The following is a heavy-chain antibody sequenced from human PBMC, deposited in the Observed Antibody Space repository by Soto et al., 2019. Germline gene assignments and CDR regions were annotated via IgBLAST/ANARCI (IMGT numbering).Heavy chain of an antibody. Sequence: EVLLVESGGGLVEPGGSLRLSCEASGITFSNAWMNWVRQAPGNGLEYIDRIRSKTDGGTTEYVAPVEGRFTISRDDSNNTMYLQMSGLKTEDTAVYYCTTTRPGTNVFDNWGQGTLVTVSS. J-gene: IGHJ3*02. CDR1: GITFSNAW. V-gene: IGHV3-15*01. CDR3: TTTRPGTNVFDN. CDR2: IRSKTDGGTT. D-gene: IGHD6-13*01.